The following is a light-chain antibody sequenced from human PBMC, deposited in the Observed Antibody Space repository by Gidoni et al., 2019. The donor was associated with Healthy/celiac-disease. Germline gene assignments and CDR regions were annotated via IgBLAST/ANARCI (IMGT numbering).Light chain of an antibody. CDR2: GAS. CDR1: QSVSSSY. CDR3: QQYTTWT. Sequence: EIVLTQSPGTLSLSPGERATLSCRASQSVSSSYLAWYQQKPGQAPRLLIYGASSRATGIPDRFSGSGSGTDFTLTISRLEPEDFAVYYCQQYTTWTFXQXTKVEIK. J-gene: IGKJ1*01. V-gene: IGKV3-20*01.